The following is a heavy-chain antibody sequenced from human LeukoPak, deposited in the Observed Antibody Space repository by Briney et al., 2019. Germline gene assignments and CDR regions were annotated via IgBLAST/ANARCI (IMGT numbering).Heavy chain of an antibody. J-gene: IGHJ6*03. D-gene: IGHD2-15*01. CDR1: GGTFSSYT. CDR2: IIPILGIA. Sequence: SVKVSCKASGGTFSSYTISWVRQAPGQGLEWMGRIIPILGIANCAQKFQGRVTITADKSTSTAYMELSSLRSEDTAVYYCARADVAATQTLYYYYYYMDVWGKGTTVTVSS. V-gene: IGHV1-69*02. CDR3: ARADVAATQTLYYYYYYMDV.